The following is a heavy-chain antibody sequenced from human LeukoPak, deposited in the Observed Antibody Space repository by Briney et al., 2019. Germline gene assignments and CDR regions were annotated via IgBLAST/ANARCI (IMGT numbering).Heavy chain of an antibody. CDR3: AKVKYSSGWYGNAFDI. Sequence: GGSLRLSCAASGFTFTRYWMCWIRQAPGKGLEWVAVISYDGSNKYYADSVKGRFTIPRDNSKNMLYLQMNSLRAEDTAVYYCAKVKYSSGWYGNAFDIWGQGTMVTVSS. J-gene: IGHJ3*02. D-gene: IGHD6-19*01. V-gene: IGHV3-30*18. CDR2: ISYDGSNK. CDR1: GFTFTRYW.